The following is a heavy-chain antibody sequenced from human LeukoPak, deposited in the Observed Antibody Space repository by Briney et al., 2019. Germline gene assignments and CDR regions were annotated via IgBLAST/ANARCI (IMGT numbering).Heavy chain of an antibody. Sequence: GASVKVSCKVSGYTLTELSMHWVRQAPGEGLEWMGGFDPEDGETIYAQKFQGRVTMTEDTSTDTAYMELSSLRSEDTAVYYCATGGIVGAYTIDYWGQGTLVTVSS. V-gene: IGHV1-24*01. CDR1: GYTLTELS. J-gene: IGHJ4*02. CDR2: FDPEDGET. CDR3: ATGGIVGAYTIDY. D-gene: IGHD1-26*01.